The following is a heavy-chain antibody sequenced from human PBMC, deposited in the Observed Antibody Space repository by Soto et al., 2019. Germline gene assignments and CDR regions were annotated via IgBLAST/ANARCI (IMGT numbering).Heavy chain of an antibody. Sequence: QVQLQQWGAGLLKPSETLSLTCAVYGGSFSGYYWTWIRQPPGTGLEWIGEINHSGSTNYNPSLKSRVTISVDTSKNQCSLQLTSVNAADTAVYYCARDKITGLCDYWGQGTLVTVS. CDR3: ARDKITGLCDY. CDR2: INHSGST. V-gene: IGHV4-34*01. D-gene: IGHD2-8*02. J-gene: IGHJ4*02. CDR1: GGSFSGYY.